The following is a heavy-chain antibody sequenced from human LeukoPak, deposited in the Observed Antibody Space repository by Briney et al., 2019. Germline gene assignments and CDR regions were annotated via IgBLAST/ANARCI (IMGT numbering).Heavy chain of an antibody. V-gene: IGHV3-30*04. CDR1: GFTFSSYA. J-gene: IGHJ4*02. D-gene: IGHD1-26*01. CDR3: ARDGLGWELLTFDY. CDR2: ISYDGSNK. Sequence: GRSLRLSCAASGFTFSSYAMHWVRQAPGEGLEWVAVISYDGSNKYYADSVKGRFTISRDNSKNTLYLQMNSLRAEDTAVYYCARDGLGWELLTFDYWGQGTLVTVSS.